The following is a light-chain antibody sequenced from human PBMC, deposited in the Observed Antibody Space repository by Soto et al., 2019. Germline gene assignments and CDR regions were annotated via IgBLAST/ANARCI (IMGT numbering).Light chain of an antibody. Sequence: MVMTQGTAILSGARGERTTLSCRASQSVSSNLAWYQQKPGQAPRLLIYGASTRATGIPARFSGSGSGTEFTLTISSLQSEDLAVYYSQQYNNWPRTFGHGTKVDIK. V-gene: IGKV3-15*01. CDR2: GAS. J-gene: IGKJ1*01. CDR1: QSVSSN. CDR3: QQYNNWPRT.